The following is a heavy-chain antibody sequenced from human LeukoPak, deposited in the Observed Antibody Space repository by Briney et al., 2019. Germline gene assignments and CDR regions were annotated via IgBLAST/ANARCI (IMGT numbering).Heavy chain of an antibody. Sequence: GGSLRLSCAASGFTFSSYGMHWVRQAPGKGLEWVSSISSSSSYIYYADSVKGRFTISRDNAKNPLYLQMNSLRAEDTAVYYCAREGSEEAFDIWGQGTMVTVSS. CDR1: GFTFSSYG. CDR3: AREGSEEAFDI. V-gene: IGHV3-21*01. CDR2: ISSSSSYI. J-gene: IGHJ3*02.